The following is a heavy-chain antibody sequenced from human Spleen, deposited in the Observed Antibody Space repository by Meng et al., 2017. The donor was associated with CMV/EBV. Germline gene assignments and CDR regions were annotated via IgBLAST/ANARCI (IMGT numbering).Heavy chain of an antibody. CDR2: ISPYNGNT. V-gene: IGHV1-18*04. J-gene: IGHJ6*02. Sequence: ASVKVSCKTSGYAFSTYGISWFRQAPGQGLEWVAWISPYNGNTNYAQKFRGRVTLTTDTSKSTAYMELRSLRFDDTAVYYCARDSFYYAMDVWGQGTTVTVSS. CDR1: GYAFSTYG. CDR3: ARDSFYYAMDV.